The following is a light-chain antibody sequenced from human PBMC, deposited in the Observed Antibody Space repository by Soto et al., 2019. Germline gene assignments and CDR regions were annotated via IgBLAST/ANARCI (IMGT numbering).Light chain of an antibody. V-gene: IGKV4-1*01. CDR3: QQYYSSPYS. CDR2: WAS. Sequence: DIVMTQSPDSLAVSLGERATINCKSSQNILHSSNNKNYLAWYQQKPGQPPKKLIYWASTRESGVPDRFSGSGSGTDFTLTISSLQAEDVAVYYCQQYYSSPYSFGQVTKLEIK. CDR1: QNILHSSNNKNY. J-gene: IGKJ2*03.